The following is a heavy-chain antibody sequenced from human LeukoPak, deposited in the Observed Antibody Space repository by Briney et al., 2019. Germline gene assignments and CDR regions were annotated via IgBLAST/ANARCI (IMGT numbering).Heavy chain of an antibody. CDR2: ISSGGSTI. J-gene: IGHJ4*02. Sequence: PGGSLRLSCAASRFTFSNYGMNWVRQAPGQGLEWVSYISSGGSTIFYAGSVKGRFTISRDNAKNSLYLQMNSLRAEDTAVYYCTRAGWYHPFDYWGQGTLVTVSS. CDR3: TRAGWYHPFDY. D-gene: IGHD6-19*01. CDR1: RFTFSNYG. V-gene: IGHV3-48*03.